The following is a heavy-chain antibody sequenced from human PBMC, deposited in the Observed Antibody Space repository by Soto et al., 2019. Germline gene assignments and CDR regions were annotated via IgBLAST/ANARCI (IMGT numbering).Heavy chain of an antibody. CDR3: ASGATTVTTFDY. CDR1: GFTFSDYY. J-gene: IGHJ4*02. V-gene: IGHV3-11*05. D-gene: IGHD4-17*01. CDR2: ISSSSSYT. Sequence: QVQLVESGGGLVKPGGSLRLSCAASGFTFSDYYMSWIRQAPGKGLEWVSYISSSSSYTNYADSVKGRFTISRDNAKNSLDLQMNSLRAEDTAVYYCASGATTVTTFDYWGQGTLVTVSS.